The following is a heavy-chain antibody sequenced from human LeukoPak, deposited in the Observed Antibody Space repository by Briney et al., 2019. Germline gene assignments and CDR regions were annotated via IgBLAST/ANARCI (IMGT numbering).Heavy chain of an antibody. Sequence: SETLSLTCTVSGGSISSSSYYWGWIRQPPGKGLEWIGSIYYSGSTYYNPSLKSRVTISVDKSKNQFSLKLSSVTAADTAVYYCARPNWNYSNWFDPWGQGTLVTVSS. CDR1: GGSISSSSYY. CDR3: ARPNWNYSNWFDP. D-gene: IGHD1-7*01. V-gene: IGHV4-39*07. J-gene: IGHJ5*02. CDR2: IYYSGST.